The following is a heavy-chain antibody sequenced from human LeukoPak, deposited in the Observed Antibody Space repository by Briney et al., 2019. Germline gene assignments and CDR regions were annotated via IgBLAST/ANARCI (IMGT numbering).Heavy chain of an antibody. J-gene: IGHJ4*02. CDR1: GASISDDY. D-gene: IGHD3-16*01. CDR2: SLLRGTT. CDR3: ARLTSYDYVWAFDY. Sequence: SETLSLTCTVSGASISDDYWSWVRQSPGKGLEWIAYSLLRGTTKYNPSLRGRATISLDTSRRQFSLQLISVTAADTAVYYCARLTSYDYVWAFDYWGRGALVTVSS. V-gene: IGHV4-59*08.